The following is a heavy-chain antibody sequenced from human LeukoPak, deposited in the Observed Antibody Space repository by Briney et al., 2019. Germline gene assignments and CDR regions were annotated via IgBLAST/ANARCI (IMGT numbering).Heavy chain of an antibody. CDR2: ISYDGSNK. D-gene: IGHD1-26*01. J-gene: IGHJ4*02. CDR1: GFTFSSYG. Sequence: GGPLRLSCVASGFTFSSYGMHWVRQAPGKGLEWVAVISYDGSNKYYADSVKGRFTISRDNSKNTLYLQMNSLRAEDTAVYYCARDGSGSYYGGRDHFDYWGQGTLVTVSS. CDR3: ARDGSGSYYGGRDHFDY. V-gene: IGHV3-30*03.